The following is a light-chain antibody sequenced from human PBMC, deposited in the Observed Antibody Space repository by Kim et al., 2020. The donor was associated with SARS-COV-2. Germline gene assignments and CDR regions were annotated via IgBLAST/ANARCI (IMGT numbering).Light chain of an antibody. CDR1: QSVSSN. CDR3: KQYNNSPPWT. V-gene: IGKV3-15*01. J-gene: IGKJ1*01. Sequence: EIVMTQSPATLSVSPGERATLSCRASQSVSSNLAWYQQKPGQAPRLLIYDASARATGIPARFSGSGSGTEFTLTISSLQSEDFAVYYCKQYNNSPPWTLGQRATVDIK. CDR2: DAS.